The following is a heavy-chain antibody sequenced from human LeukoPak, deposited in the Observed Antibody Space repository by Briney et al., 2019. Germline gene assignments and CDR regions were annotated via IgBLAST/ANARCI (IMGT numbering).Heavy chain of an antibody. CDR3: ARNGAAMVRGVIMFDY. Sequence: PSETLSLTCTVSGGSISSYYWSWIRQPPGKGLEWIGYIYYSGSTNYNPSLKSRVTISVDTSKNQFSLKLSSVTAADTAVYYCARNGAAMVRGVIMFDYWGQGTLVTVSS. D-gene: IGHD3-10*01. V-gene: IGHV4-59*12. CDR2: IYYSGST. CDR1: GGSISSYY. J-gene: IGHJ4*02.